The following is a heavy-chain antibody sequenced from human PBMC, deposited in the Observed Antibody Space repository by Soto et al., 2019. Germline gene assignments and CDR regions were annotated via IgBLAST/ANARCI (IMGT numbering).Heavy chain of an antibody. CDR2: ISAYNGNT. D-gene: IGHD2-2*01. CDR3: ARDRWALVVPAAMAWFDP. Sequence: ASVKVSCKASGYTFTSYGISWVRQAPGQGLEWMGWISAYNGNTNYAQKLQGRVTMTTDTSTSTAYMELRSLRSDDTAVYYCARDRWALVVPAAMAWFDPWGQGTLVTVSS. J-gene: IGHJ5*02. CDR1: GYTFTSYG. V-gene: IGHV1-18*01.